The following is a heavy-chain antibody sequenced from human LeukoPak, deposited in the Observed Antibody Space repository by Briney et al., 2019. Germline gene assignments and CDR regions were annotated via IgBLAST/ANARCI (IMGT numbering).Heavy chain of an antibody. V-gene: IGHV4-59*08. CDR3: ARRMKLAAKGDAFDI. CDR2: IYYSGST. Sequence: SETLSLTCTVSGGSISSYYWSWTRQPPGKGLEWIGFIYYSGSTNYNPSLKSRVTISVDASRSHFSLKLNSVTAADTAVYYCARRMKLAAKGDAFDIWGQGTMVTVSS. J-gene: IGHJ3*02. D-gene: IGHD2-15*01. CDR1: GGSISSYY.